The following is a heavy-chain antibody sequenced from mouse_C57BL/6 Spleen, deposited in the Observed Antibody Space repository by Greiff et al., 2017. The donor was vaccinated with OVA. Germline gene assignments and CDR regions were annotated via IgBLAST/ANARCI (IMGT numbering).Heavy chain of an antibody. V-gene: IGHV3-6*01. CDR2: ISYDGSN. D-gene: IGHD6-1*01. CDR3: ARDGHVGFAY. Sequence: EVQVVESGPGLVKPSQSLSLTCSVTGYSITSGYYWNWIRQFPGNKLEWMGYISYDGSNNYNPSLKNRISITRDTSKNQFFLKLNSVTTEDTATYYCARDGHVGFAYWGQGTLVTVSA. J-gene: IGHJ3*01. CDR1: GYSITSGYY.